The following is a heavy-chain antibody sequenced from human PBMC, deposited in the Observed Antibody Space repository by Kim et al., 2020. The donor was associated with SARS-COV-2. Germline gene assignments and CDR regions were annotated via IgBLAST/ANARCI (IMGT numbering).Heavy chain of an antibody. J-gene: IGHJ5*02. Sequence: SETLSLTCAVYGGSFSGYYWSWIRQPPGKGLEWIGEINHSGSTNYNPSLKSRVTISVDTSKNQFSLKLSSVTAADTAVYYCARKGWIQLWFFDPWGQGTLVTVSS. CDR3: ARKGWIQLWFFDP. V-gene: IGHV4-34*01. D-gene: IGHD5-18*01. CDR2: INHSGST. CDR1: GGSFSGYY.